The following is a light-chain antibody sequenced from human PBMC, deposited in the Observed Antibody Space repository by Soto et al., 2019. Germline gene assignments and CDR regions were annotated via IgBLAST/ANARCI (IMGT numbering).Light chain of an antibody. J-gene: IGLJ2*01. Sequence: QSALTQPPSASGSPGQSVTISCTGTSSDVGGYDYVSWYQQHPGRAPKLIIHEVTKRPSGVPDRFSGSKSGNTASLTVTGLKAEDEADYYCSSYTGSNNLIFGGGTKVTVL. CDR3: SSYTGSNNLI. V-gene: IGLV2-8*01. CDR1: SSDVGGYDY. CDR2: EVT.